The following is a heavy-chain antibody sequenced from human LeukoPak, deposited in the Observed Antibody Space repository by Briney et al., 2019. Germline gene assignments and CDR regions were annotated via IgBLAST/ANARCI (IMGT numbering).Heavy chain of an antibody. J-gene: IGHJ3*02. CDR2: IYYSGST. CDR1: GGSISSSSYY. Sequence: SETLSLTCTVSGGSISSSSYYWGWIRQPLGKGLEWIGSIYYSGSTYYNPSLKSRVTISVDTSKNQFSLKLTSVTAADTAMYYCARWFRGYRDAFDIWGQGTLVTVSS. V-gene: IGHV4-39*01. CDR3: ARWFRGYRDAFDI. D-gene: IGHD5-18*01.